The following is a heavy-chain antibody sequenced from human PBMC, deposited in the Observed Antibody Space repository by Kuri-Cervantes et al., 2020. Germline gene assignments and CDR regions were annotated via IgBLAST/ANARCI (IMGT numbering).Heavy chain of an antibody. CDR3: VRESFGGSTAAFDI. CDR1: GFTFSYYD. J-gene: IGHJ3*02. V-gene: IGHV3-13*01. D-gene: IGHD1-26*01. Sequence: GGSLRLSCAASGFTFSYYDMHRVRLDTGRGLEWVSTIGAAGDTYYPDSVKGRFTISRENARNSLYLQMNSLRAGDTAVYYCVRESFGGSTAAFDIWGQGTMVTVSS. CDR2: IGAAGDT.